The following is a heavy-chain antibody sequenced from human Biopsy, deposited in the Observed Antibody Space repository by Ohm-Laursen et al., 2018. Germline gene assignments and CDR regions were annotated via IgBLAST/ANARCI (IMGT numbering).Heavy chain of an antibody. CDR3: AREAIGYQLPCDD. CDR1: TGTFNSYG. CDR2: IIPILRTT. Sequence: ASVKVSCKAPTGTFNSYGIIWVRQAPGQGLEWMGRIIPILRTTAYAQTFLGRVTITADSPTSTVDMELTSLTSDDTAVYFCAREAIGYQLPCDDWGQGTLITVSS. D-gene: IGHD2-2*01. V-gene: IGHV1-69*11. J-gene: IGHJ4*02.